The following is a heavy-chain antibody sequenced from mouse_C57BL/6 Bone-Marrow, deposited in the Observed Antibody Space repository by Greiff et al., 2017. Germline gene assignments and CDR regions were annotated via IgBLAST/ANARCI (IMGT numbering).Heavy chain of an antibody. CDR3: ASITTVVADY. CDR2: IWSGGST. V-gene: IGHV2-2*01. Sequence: VQLQQSGPGLVQPSQSLSITCTVSGFSLTSYGVHWVRQSPGKGLEWLGVIWSGGSTDYNAAFISRLSISKDNSKSQVFFKMNSLQADDTAIYYCASITTVVADYWGQGTTLTVSS. D-gene: IGHD1-1*01. CDR1: GFSLTSYG. J-gene: IGHJ2*01.